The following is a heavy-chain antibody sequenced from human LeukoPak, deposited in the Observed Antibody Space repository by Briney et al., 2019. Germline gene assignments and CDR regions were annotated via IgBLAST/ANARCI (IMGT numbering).Heavy chain of an antibody. Sequence: GGSLRLSCAASGFTFSDYYMSWIRQAPGKGLEWVSYSSRRGSTIYYADSVKGRFTISRDNVKNSLYLQMNSLRAEDTAVYHCARGPWSGTNDYWGQGTLVTVSS. CDR2: SSRRGSTI. V-gene: IGHV3-11*01. D-gene: IGHD1-7*01. CDR1: GFTFSDYY. J-gene: IGHJ4*02. CDR3: ARGPWSGTNDY.